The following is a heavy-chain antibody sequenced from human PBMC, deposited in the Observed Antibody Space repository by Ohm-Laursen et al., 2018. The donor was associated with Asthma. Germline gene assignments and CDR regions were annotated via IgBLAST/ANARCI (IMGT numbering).Heavy chain of an antibody. V-gene: IGHV3-11*01. CDR3: ARDHGQQWLYYYYGMDV. CDR2: ISSSGSTI. J-gene: IGHJ6*02. CDR1: GFTFSDYY. D-gene: IGHD6-19*01. Sequence: SLRLSCAASGFTFSDYYMSWIRQAPGKGLEWVSYISSSGSTIYYADSVKGRFTISRDNAKNSLYLQMNSLRAEDTAVYYCARDHGQQWLYYYYGMDVWGQGTTVTVSS.